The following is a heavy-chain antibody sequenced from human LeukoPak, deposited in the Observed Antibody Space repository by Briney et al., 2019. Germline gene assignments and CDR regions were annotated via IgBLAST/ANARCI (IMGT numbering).Heavy chain of an antibody. CDR3: ATGGSLAAAGDY. CDR1: GSSVSSGHYY. V-gene: IGHV4-61*03. CDR2: IYNSEST. D-gene: IGHD6-13*01. J-gene: IGHJ4*02. Sequence: KPSETLSLTCTVSGSSVSSGHYYWSWIRQPPGKGLEWIGYIYNSESTNYNPSLKSRVTISVDTSKNHFSLKLSSVTAADTAVYYCATGGSLAAAGDYWGQGTLVTVSS.